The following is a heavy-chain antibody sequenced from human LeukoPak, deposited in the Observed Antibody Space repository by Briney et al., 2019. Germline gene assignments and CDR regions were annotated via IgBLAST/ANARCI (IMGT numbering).Heavy chain of an antibody. CDR2: IIPIFGTA. V-gene: IGHV1-69*13. CDR1: GGTFSSYA. CDR3: AREITHIVVATVHSDWFAP. D-gene: IGHD2-21*02. Sequence: GASVKVSCKASGGTFSSYAISWVRQAPGQGLEWVGGIIPIFGTANYAQKFQGRVTITADESTSTAYMELSSLRSEDTAVYYCAREITHIVVATVHSDWFAPWGQGTLVTVSS. J-gene: IGHJ5*02.